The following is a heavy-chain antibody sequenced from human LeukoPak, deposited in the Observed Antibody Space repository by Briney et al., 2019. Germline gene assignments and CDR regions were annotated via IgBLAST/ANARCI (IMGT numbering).Heavy chain of an antibody. CDR1: GFTFSSYE. CDR3: ARGASGWLYYFDY. J-gene: IGHJ4*02. Sequence: GGSLRLPCAASGFTFSSYEMNWVRQAPGKGLEWVSYISSSGSTIYYADSVKGRFTISRDNAKNSLYLQMNSLRAEDMAVYYCARGASGWLYYFDYWGQGTLVTVSS. CDR2: ISSSGSTI. D-gene: IGHD6-19*01. V-gene: IGHV3-48*03.